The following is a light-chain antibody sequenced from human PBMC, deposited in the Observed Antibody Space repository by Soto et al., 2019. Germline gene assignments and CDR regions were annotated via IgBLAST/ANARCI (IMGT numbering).Light chain of an antibody. J-gene: IGKJ2*01. CDR1: QSISSW. V-gene: IGKV1-5*01. CDR2: DAS. Sequence: DIQMTQSPSTLSASVGDRVTITCRASQSISSWLAWYQQKPGKAPKLLIYDASSLESGVPSRFSGSGSGTELTLTISSLQPDDFATYYCQQYNRYSPYTFGQGTKLEIK. CDR3: QQYNRYSPYT.